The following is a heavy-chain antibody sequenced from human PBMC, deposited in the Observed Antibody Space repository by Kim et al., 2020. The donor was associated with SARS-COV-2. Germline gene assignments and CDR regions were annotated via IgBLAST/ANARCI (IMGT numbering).Heavy chain of an antibody. D-gene: IGHD2-15*01. CDR3: AKDTHRPGLVAAGTARRWLDP. J-gene: IGHJ5*02. CDR1: GFTISSYD. CDR2: IWYDGSNK. Sequence: GGTLRLSCAASGFTISSYDLHWVRQAPGKGLEWVADIWYDGSNKYYADSMKGRFTTSRDNSKNTRNLQMNSLRAEDTAVYYCAKDTHRPGLVAAGTARRWLDPWGQETLVTVSS. V-gene: IGHV3-33*06.